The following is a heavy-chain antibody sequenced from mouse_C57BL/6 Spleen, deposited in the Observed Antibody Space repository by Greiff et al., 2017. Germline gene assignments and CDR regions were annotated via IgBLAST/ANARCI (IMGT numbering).Heavy chain of an antibody. CDR1: GYTFTSYW. V-gene: IGHV1-52*01. CDR2: IDPSDRET. CDR3: AKVVARYFDV. Sequence: QVQLQQPGAELVRPGSSVKLSCKASGYTFTSYWMHWVKQRPIQGLEWIGNIDPSDRETHYNQKFKDKATLTVDKSSSTAYMQLSSLTSEDSAVYYCAKVVARYFDVWGTGTTVTVSS. J-gene: IGHJ1*03. D-gene: IGHD1-1*01.